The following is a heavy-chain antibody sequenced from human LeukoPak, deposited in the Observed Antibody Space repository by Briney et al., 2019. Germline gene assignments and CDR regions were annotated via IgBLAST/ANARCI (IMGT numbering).Heavy chain of an antibody. CDR1: GGSISSYY. CDR3: ARHYAGRVAVAGTGFDY. J-gene: IGHJ4*02. V-gene: IGHV4-4*09. D-gene: IGHD6-19*01. CDR2: ISTSGST. Sequence: SETLSLTCTVCGGSISSYYWSWIRQPPGKGLEWIGYISTSGSTNYNPSLKSRVTISVDTSKNQFSLKLSSVTAADTAVYYCARHYAGRVAVAGTGFDYWGQGTLVTVSS.